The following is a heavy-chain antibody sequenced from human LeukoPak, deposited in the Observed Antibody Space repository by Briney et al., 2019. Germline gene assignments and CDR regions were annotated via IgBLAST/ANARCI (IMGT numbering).Heavy chain of an antibody. J-gene: IGHJ4*02. CDR1: GFTFGNYA. Sequence: GGSLRLSCAASGFTFGNYAMNRVRQAPGQGLEWVAVISYDGSNKYYADSVKGRFTISRDNSKNTLYLQTNSLRAEDTAVYYCAKDKIFDYWGQGTLVTVSS. V-gene: IGHV3-30*18. CDR3: AKDKIFDY. CDR2: ISYDGSNK.